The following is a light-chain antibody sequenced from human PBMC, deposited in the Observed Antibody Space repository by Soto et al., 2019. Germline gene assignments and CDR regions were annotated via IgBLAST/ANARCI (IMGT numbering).Light chain of an antibody. J-gene: IGLJ1*01. CDR1: SSDVGGYNY. CDR2: DVS. Sequence: QSALTQPASVSGSPGQSITISCTGTSSDVGGYNYVSWYHQHPGKAPKLMIYDVSNRPSGVSNRFSGSKSGNTASLTISGLQAEDEADYYCSSYTSSSTLYVFGTGTRSP. CDR3: SSYTSSSTLYV. V-gene: IGLV2-14*01.